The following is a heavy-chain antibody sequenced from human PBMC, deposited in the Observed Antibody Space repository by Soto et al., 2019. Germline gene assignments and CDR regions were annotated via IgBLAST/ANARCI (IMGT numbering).Heavy chain of an antibody. Sequence: SETLSLTCSVSGGSISSYYWSWIRQPPGKGLEWIGYIFYSGSTNQSPSLKSRVTISVDTSKNQFSLKLRSVTAADTAVYYCARTALGWFDPWGQGTLVTASS. V-gene: IGHV4-59*01. D-gene: IGHD2-21*02. CDR2: IFYSGST. CDR1: GGSISSYY. J-gene: IGHJ5*02. CDR3: ARTALGWFDP.